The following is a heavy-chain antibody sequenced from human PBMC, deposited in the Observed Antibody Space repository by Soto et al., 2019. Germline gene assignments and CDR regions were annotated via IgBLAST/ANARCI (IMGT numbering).Heavy chain of an antibody. CDR3: ARDFSWIQPRYPYFYFGMEV. Sequence: ASVKVSCKASGFTFTGYNIHWVRQAPGHGLEWMGWINPNSGGTNYARKFQGWVTMTRDTSISTAYMEVTRLKFDDTAVYYCARDFSWIQPRYPYFYFGMEVWGQGTTVTVSS. CDR2: INPNSGGT. V-gene: IGHV1-2*04. D-gene: IGHD5-18*01. J-gene: IGHJ6*02. CDR1: GFTFTGYN.